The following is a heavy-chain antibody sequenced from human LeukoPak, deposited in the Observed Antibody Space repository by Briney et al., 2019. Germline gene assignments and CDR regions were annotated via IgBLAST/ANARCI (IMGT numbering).Heavy chain of an antibody. V-gene: IGHV4-4*02. CDR1: SGPITSTKW. CDR3: ASSSLVVVVPYGFDI. Sequence: SETLSLTCTVSSGPITSTKWWSWVRQPPGKGLEWFGEISHTGSTNYNPSFNSRVPMSVDKSKNHFSLNLKSVTAADTALYYCASSSLVVVVPYGFDIWGRGTAVTVSS. CDR2: ISHTGST. J-gene: IGHJ3*02. D-gene: IGHD2-21*01.